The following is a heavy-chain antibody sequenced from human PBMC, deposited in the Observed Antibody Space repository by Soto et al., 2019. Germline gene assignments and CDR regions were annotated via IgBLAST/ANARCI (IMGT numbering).Heavy chain of an antibody. Sequence: ASVKVSCKASGGTFSSYAISWVRQAPGQGLEWMGGIIPIFGTANYAQKFQGRVTITADESTSTAYMELSSLRSEDTAVYYCARLAFVTMVRGDLSYDYYYGMDVWG. V-gene: IGHV1-69*13. CDR3: ARLAFVTMVRGDLSYDYYYGMDV. CDR1: GGTFSSYA. CDR2: IIPIFGTA. J-gene: IGHJ6*02. D-gene: IGHD3-10*01.